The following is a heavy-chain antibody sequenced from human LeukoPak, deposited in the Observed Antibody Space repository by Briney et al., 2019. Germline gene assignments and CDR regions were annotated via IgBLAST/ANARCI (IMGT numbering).Heavy chain of an antibody. CDR3: ARHGDESGYSYGYISFDY. CDR2: ISAYNGNT. V-gene: IGHV1-18*01. CDR1: GYTFTSYG. D-gene: IGHD5-18*01. J-gene: IGHJ4*02. Sequence: ASVKASCKASGYTFTSYGISWVRQAPGQGLEWMGWISAYNGNTNYAQKLQGRVTMTTDTSTSTAYMELRSLRSDDTAVYYCARHGDESGYSYGYISFDYWGQGTLVTVSS.